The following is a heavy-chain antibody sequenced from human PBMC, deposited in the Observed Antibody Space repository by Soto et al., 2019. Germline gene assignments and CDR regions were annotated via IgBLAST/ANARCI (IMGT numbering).Heavy chain of an antibody. D-gene: IGHD3-10*01. CDR1: VYTFSNYW. J-gene: IGHJ4*02. Sequence: GESRKISCQASVYTFSNYWIAWVRQMPGKGLEWMGIIYPRDSDSKYSPAFQGQVTFTVDKSIDTAYLQWTSLEASDTAIYFCARKFAPEFFDSWGQGTLVTVSS. CDR2: IYPRDSDS. V-gene: IGHV5-51*01. CDR3: ARKFAPEFFDS.